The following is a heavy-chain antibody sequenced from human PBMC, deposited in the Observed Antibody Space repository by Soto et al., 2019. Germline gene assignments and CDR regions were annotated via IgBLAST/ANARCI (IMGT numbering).Heavy chain of an antibody. CDR1: GGSISSSNW. D-gene: IGHD1-20*01. Sequence: PSETLSLTCAVSGGSISSSNWWSWVRQPPGKGLEWIGEIYHSGSTNYNPSLKSRVTISVDKSKNQFSLKVSGVSAADTAAYYCATSQKGYNWNYFDHWGQGALVTVSS. V-gene: IGHV4-4*02. J-gene: IGHJ4*02. CDR2: IYHSGST. CDR3: ATSQKGYNWNYFDH.